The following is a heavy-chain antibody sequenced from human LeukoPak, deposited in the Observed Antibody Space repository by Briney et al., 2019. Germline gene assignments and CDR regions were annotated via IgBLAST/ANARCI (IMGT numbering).Heavy chain of an antibody. D-gene: IGHD3-22*01. CDR1: GFTFSSYG. CDR3: ARAQDYDSSGYVDGFDI. CDR2: ISYDGSNK. J-gene: IGHJ3*02. Sequence: GGSLRLSCAASGFTFSSYGMHWVRQAPGKGLEWVAVISYDGSNKYYADSVKGRFTISRDNSKNTLYLQMNSLRAEDTAVYYCARAQDYDSSGYVDGFDIWGQGTMVTVSS. V-gene: IGHV3-30*03.